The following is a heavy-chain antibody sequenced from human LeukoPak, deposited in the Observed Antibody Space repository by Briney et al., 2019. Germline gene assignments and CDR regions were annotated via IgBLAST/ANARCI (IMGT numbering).Heavy chain of an antibody. CDR3: ARASVAAHRTYFYYMDI. Sequence: PSETLSLTCAVYGGSFSSYYWSWIRQAPGKGLEWIGEINHSGSTNYNPSLKSRVTISVDTSKNQFSLKVSSVTAADTAVYYCARASVAAHRTYFYYMDIWGKGTTVTISS. D-gene: IGHD6-19*01. CDR2: INHSGST. V-gene: IGHV4-34*01. J-gene: IGHJ6*03. CDR1: GGSFSSYY.